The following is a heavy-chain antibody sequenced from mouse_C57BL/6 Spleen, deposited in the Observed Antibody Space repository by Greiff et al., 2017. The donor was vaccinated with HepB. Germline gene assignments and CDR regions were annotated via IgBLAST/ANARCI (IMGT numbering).Heavy chain of an antibody. CDR1: GYSITSGYY. J-gene: IGHJ1*03. Sequence: EVKLMESGPGLVKPSQSLSLTCSVTGYSITSGYYWNWIRQFPGNKLEWMGYISYDGSNNYNPSLKNRISITRDTSKNQFFLKLNSVTTEDTATYYCARARGTTVVARVDWYFDVWGTGTTVTVSS. V-gene: IGHV3-6*01. CDR2: ISYDGSN. D-gene: IGHD1-1*01. CDR3: ARARGTTVVARVDWYFDV.